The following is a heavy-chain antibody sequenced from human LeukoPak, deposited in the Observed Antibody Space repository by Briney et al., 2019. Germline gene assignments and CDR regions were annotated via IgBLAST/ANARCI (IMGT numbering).Heavy chain of an antibody. J-gene: IGHJ5*02. CDR1: GYTFTSYG. CDR3: ARDRYNWNSDGGSNWFDP. CDR2: ISAYNGNT. Sequence: ASVKVSCTASGYTFTSYGISWVRQAPGQGLEWMGWISAYNGNTNYAQKLQGRVTMTTDTSTSTAYMELRSLRSDDTAVYYCARDRYNWNSDGGSNWFDPWGQGTLVTVSS. V-gene: IGHV1-18*01. D-gene: IGHD1-7*01.